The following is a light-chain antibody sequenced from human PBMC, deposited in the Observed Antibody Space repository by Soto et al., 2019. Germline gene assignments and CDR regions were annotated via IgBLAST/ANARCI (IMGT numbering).Light chain of an antibody. CDR2: KAS. CDR1: QSISFW. CDR3: QHYNSYPLT. J-gene: IGKJ4*01. V-gene: IGKV1-5*03. Sequence: DIQMTQSPSTLSASVGDRVTITCRASQSISFWLAWYQQKPGKVPNLLIYKASILKSGVPSRFSGSVSGTEFTLTISSLQPDDVATYYCQHYNSYPLTFGGGTKVEFK.